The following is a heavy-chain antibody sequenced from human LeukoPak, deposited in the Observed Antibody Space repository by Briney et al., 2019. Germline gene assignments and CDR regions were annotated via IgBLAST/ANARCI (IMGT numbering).Heavy chain of an antibody. D-gene: IGHD2-2*01. CDR1: GYTFTGYY. J-gene: IGHJ4*02. CDR3: ARDIFYCSSTSCRDNFGY. V-gene: IGHV1-2*02. Sequence: ASVKVSCKASGYTFTGYYMHWVRQAPGQGLEWMGWINPNSGGTNYAQKFQGRVTMTRDTSISTAYMELSRLRSDDTAVYYCARDIFYCSSTSCRDNFGYWGQGTLVTVSS. CDR2: INPNSGGT.